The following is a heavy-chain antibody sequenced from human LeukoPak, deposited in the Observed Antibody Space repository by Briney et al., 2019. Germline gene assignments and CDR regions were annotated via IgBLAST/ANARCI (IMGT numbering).Heavy chain of an antibody. CDR1: GFTFSSYS. CDR2: ISTTGSYT. Sequence: GGSLRLSCAASGFTFSSYSMNWVRQVPGKGLEWVSSISTTGSYTYYADSMKGRFTISRDNAKNSLSLQMNSLRDGDTAVYYCARACDSGHMIFDYWGQGTLVTVSS. J-gene: IGHJ4*02. CDR3: ARACDSGHMIFDY. V-gene: IGHV3-21*01. D-gene: IGHD5-12*01.